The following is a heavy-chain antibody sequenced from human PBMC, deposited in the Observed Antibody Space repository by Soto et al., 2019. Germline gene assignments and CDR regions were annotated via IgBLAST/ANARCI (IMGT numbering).Heavy chain of an antibody. CDR3: ARVRPWLTLYCSSTSCPNCFDP. CDR1: GGSFSGYY. J-gene: IGHJ5*02. V-gene: IGHV4-34*01. D-gene: IGHD2-2*01. CDR2: IDHSGST. Sequence: SETLSLTCAVYGGSFSGYYWSWIRQPPGKGLEWIGEIDHSGSTNYNPSLKSRVTISVDTSKNQFSLKLSSVTAADTAVYYCARVRPWLTLYCSSTSCPNCFDPWGQGTLVTVSS.